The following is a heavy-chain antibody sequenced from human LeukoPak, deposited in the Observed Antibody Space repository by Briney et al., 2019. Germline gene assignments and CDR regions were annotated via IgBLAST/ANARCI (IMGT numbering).Heavy chain of an antibody. V-gene: IGHV3-64*01. J-gene: IGHJ4*02. CDR2: ISSNGGST. CDR1: GFTFSSYA. Sequence: GGSLRLSCAASGFTFSSYAMHWVRQAPGKGLEYVSAISSNGGSTYYANSVKGRFTISRGNSKNTLYLQMGSLRAEDMAVYYCARGNVGVDYWGQGTLVTVSS. D-gene: IGHD1-26*01. CDR3: ARGNVGVDY.